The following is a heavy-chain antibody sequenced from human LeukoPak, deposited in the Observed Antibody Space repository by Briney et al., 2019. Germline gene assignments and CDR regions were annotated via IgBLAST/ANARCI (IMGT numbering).Heavy chain of an antibody. V-gene: IGHV3-30-3*01. J-gene: IGHJ4*02. D-gene: IGHD3-22*01. CDR1: GFTFSSYA. CDR3: ARDLGGYYDSSGMLDY. CDR2: ISYDGSNK. Sequence: GRSLRLSRAASGFTFSSYAMHWVRQAPGKGLEWVAVISYDGSNKYYADSVKGRFTISRDNSKNTLYLQMNSLRAEDTAVYYCARDLGGYYDSSGMLDYWGQGTLVTVSS.